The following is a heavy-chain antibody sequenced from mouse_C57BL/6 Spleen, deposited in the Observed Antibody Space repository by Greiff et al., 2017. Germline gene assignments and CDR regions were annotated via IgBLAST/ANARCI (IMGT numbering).Heavy chain of an antibody. Sequence: QVQLQQSGPELVKPGASVTLSCKASGYTFTSYDINWVKQRPGQGLEWIGWIYPRDGSTKYNEKFKGKATLTVDTSSSTAYMELHSLTSEDSAVYCCARRYYGSNPYYFDYWGQGTTLTVSS. CDR1: GYTFTSYD. D-gene: IGHD1-1*01. CDR3: ARRYYGSNPYYFDY. CDR2: IYPRDGST. V-gene: IGHV1-85*01. J-gene: IGHJ2*01.